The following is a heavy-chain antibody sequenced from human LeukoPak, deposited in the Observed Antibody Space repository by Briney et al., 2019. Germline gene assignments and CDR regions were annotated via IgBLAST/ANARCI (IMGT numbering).Heavy chain of an antibody. CDR2: ISGGGGST. D-gene: IGHD4-17*01. CDR3: AKLLIQDYGISGGFDY. Sequence: GGSLRLSCAASGFTFNNYAMSWVRQAPGKGLEWLSVISGGGGSTYYADSVKGRFTISRDNSKNTLYLQVNSLRAEDTAVYYCAKLLIQDYGISGGFDYWGQGTLVTVSS. CDR1: GFTFNNYA. V-gene: IGHV3-23*01. J-gene: IGHJ4*02.